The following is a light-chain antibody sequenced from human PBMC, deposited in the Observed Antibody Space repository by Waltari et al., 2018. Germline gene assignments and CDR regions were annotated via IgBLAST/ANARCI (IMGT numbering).Light chain of an antibody. CDR3: QQYNSQWT. J-gene: IGKJ1*01. CDR1: QGISSW. V-gene: IGKV1-5*03. Sequence: DIQMTQSPSTLSASVGDRVTITCRASQGISSWLAWYQQKPGKAPKLLIYKASSLESGVPSRFSGSGSGTEFTLTISSLQPDDFATYYCQQYNSQWTFGQGTKVEIK. CDR2: KAS.